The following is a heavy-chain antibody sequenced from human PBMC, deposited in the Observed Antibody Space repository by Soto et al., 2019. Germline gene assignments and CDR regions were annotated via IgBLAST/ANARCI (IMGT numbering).Heavy chain of an antibody. CDR2: ISYDGSNK. J-gene: IGHJ4*02. V-gene: IGHV3-30*18. CDR3: GNSPSAFDY. Sequence: QVQLVESGGGVVQPGRSLRLSCAASGFTFSSYGMHWVRQAPGKGLEWVAVISYDGSNKYYADSVKGRFTISRDNSKNTLYLQMNSLRAEDTAVYYCGNSPSAFDYWGQGTLVTVSS. CDR1: GFTFSSYG.